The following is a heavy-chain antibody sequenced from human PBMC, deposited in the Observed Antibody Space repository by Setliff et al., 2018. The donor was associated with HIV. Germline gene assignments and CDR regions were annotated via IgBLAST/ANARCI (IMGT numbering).Heavy chain of an antibody. CDR1: GGSISTNNYY. V-gene: IGHV4-39*07. J-gene: IGHJ6*03. Sequence: SETLSLTCTVSGGSISTNNYYWGWIRQPPGKGLEWIGSIYYSGNTYYNPSLKGRATISEDTSRNQFSLRLSSVTAADTAIYYCAKQYCGGDCYSDSYYYMDVWGKGTKVTV. CDR3: AKQYCGGDCYSDSYYYMDV. D-gene: IGHD2-21*01. CDR2: IYYSGNT.